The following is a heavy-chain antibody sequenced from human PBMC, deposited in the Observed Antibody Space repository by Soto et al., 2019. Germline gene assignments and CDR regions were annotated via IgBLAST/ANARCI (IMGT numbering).Heavy chain of an antibody. CDR2: ILHDGSNK. CDR3: ARGLPADC. Sequence: QVQLVESGGGVVQPGKSLRLSCAASGFIFSNYGMHWVRQAPGKGLEWVAIILHDGSNKYYADSVKGRFVISRDNSTNTLYLQMNSLRAEDTAVDYCARGLPADCWGQGSLVTVSS. J-gene: IGHJ4*02. V-gene: IGHV3-30*03. D-gene: IGHD5-12*01. CDR1: GFIFSNYG.